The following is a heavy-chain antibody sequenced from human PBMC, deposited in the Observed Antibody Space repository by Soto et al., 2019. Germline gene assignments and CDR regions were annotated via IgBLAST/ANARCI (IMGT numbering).Heavy chain of an antibody. CDR2: ISYDGSNK. Sequence: GGSLRLSCAASGFTFSSYAMHWVRQAPGKGLEWVAVISYDGSNKYYADSVKGRFTISRDNSKNTLYLQMNSLRAEDTAVYYCARESGAVGPPFFDYWGQGTLVTVSS. D-gene: IGHD6-19*01. CDR3: ARESGAVGPPFFDY. J-gene: IGHJ4*02. CDR1: GFTFSSYA. V-gene: IGHV3-30-3*01.